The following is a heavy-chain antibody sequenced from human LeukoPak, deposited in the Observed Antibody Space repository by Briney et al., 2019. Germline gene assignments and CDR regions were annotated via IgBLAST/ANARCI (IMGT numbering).Heavy chain of an antibody. CDR3: ARQGVGATRERYFDY. V-gene: IGHV4-39*01. Sequence: PSETLSLTCTVSGGSFSSTTYYWGWIRQPPGKGLEWIGSVYYSGSTYYNQSLKSRVTISVDTSKNQFSLKLTSVTAADTAVYYCARQGVGATRERYFDYWGQGTLVTVSS. CDR1: GGSFSSTTYY. D-gene: IGHD1-26*01. J-gene: IGHJ4*02. CDR2: VYYSGST.